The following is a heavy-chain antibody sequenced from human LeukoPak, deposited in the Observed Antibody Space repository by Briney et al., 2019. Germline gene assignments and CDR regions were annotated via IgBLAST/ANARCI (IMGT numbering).Heavy chain of an antibody. CDR2: NYYSGST. V-gene: IGHV4-31*03. CDR3: ARVRLYDYVWGSYRYGKNYFDY. CDR1: GGSISSGGYY. D-gene: IGHD3-16*02. J-gene: IGHJ4*02. Sequence: SQTLSLTCIVSGGSISSGGYYWSWIRQHPGKGLEWIGYNYYSGSTYYNPSLKSRVTISVDTSKNQFSLKLSSVTAADTAVYYCARVRLYDYVWGSYRYGKNYFDYWGQGTLVTVSS.